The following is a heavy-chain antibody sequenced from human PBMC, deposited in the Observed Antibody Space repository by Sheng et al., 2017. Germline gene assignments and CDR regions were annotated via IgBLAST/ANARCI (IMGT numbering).Heavy chain of an antibody. CDR3: ARSGXRIRFDI. V-gene: IGHV3-7*01. J-gene: IGHJ3*02. Sequence: EVQLVESGGGLVQPGGSLRVSCGASGFTFYSYWMTWIRQTQGKGLEWVATINEGGSEKYYVDSVKGRFTISRDNAKNSVFLQMNSLRDEDTAVYYCARSGXRIRFDIVGPRD. D-gene: IGHD5-12*01. CDR2: INEGGSEK. CDR1: GFTFYSYW.